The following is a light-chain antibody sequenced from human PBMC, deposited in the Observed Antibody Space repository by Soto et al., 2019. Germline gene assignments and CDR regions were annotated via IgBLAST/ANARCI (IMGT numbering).Light chain of an antibody. J-gene: IGKJ2*01. CDR3: QQYYSYPQT. V-gene: IGKV1-8*01. CDR2: AAS. CDR1: KGISSY. Sequence: AIRMTQSPSSLSASTGDRVTITCRAIKGISSYLAWYQQKQWKAPKLLIYAASTLQSGVPSRFSGSGSGPDFTLIISCLQAEDFATCYCQQYYSYPQTFGQGTKLEIK.